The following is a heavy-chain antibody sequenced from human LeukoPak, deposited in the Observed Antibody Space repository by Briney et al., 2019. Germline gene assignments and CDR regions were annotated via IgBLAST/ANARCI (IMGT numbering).Heavy chain of an antibody. CDR3: ARHRAAAYYYGMDV. V-gene: IGHV4-4*07. D-gene: IGHD6-13*01. CDR1: GGSISSYY. Sequence: SETLSLTCTVSGGSISSYYWSWIRQPAGKGLEWIGRIYTSGSTNYNPSLKSRVTMSVDTSKNQFSLKLSSVTAADTALYYCARHRAAAYYYGMDVWGQGTTVTVSS. J-gene: IGHJ6*02. CDR2: IYTSGST.